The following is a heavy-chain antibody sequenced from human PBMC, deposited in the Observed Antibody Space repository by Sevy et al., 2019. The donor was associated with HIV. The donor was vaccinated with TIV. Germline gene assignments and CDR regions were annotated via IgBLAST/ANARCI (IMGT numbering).Heavy chain of an antibody. V-gene: IGHV1-3*01. J-gene: IGHJ4*02. CDR2: INAGNGDK. D-gene: IGHD6-19*01. CDR3: ARQSSYTSGWYYFDY. Sequence: ASVKVSCKASGYTFTSYAMHWVRQAPGQRLEWMGWINAGNGDKKYSQKFQGRLTITRDTSVSTAYMELSSLLSEDTAVFYCARQSSYTSGWYYFDYWGQGTLVTVSS. CDR1: GYTFTSYA.